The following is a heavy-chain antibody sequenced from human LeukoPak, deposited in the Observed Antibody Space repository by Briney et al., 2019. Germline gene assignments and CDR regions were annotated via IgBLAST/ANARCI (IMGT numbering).Heavy chain of an antibody. V-gene: IGHV1-18*01. D-gene: IGHD6-13*01. Sequence: ASVKVSCKASDYTFTSYGISWVRQAPGQGLEWMGWISAYNGNTNYAQKLQGRVTMTTDTSTSTAYMELRSLRSDDTAVYYCAREDSSSWYSRGWFDPWGQGTLVTVSS. CDR3: AREDSSSWYSRGWFDP. CDR1: DYTFTSYG. CDR2: ISAYNGNT. J-gene: IGHJ5*02.